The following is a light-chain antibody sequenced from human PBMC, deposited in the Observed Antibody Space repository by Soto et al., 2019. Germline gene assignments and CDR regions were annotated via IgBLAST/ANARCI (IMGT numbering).Light chain of an antibody. CDR2: QVT. V-gene: IGLV2-14*01. CDR1: SSDLAIYNY. J-gene: IGLJ1*01. CDR3: SSYTDSSNYV. Sequence: QSVLTQPASVSGSPGQSITISCTGTSSDLAIYNYVSWYQQQPGKAPKLMIYQVTNRPSGVSNRSSGSRSGNTASLNISGLQAEDEADYYCSSYTDSSNYVFGTGTKVTVL.